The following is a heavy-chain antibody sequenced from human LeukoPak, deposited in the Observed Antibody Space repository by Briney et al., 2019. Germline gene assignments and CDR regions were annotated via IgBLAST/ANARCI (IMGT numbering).Heavy chain of an antibody. CDR1: GDSISSSNR. Sequence: PSETLSLTCAVSGDSISSSNRWSWVRQPPGKGLEWIGEIYHSGSTNYNPSLKSRVTISVDKSKNQFSLKLSSVTAADTAVYYCARDNGYSYGYFDYWGQGVLVTVSS. J-gene: IGHJ4*02. V-gene: IGHV4-4*02. CDR2: IYHSGST. D-gene: IGHD5-18*01. CDR3: ARDNGYSYGYFDY.